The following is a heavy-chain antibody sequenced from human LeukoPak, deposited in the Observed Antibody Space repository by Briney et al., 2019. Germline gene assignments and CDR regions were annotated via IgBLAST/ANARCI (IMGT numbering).Heavy chain of an antibody. CDR1: GSTFSSCE. D-gene: IGHD6-13*01. CDR2: ISGSGSTI. J-gene: IGHJ4*02. V-gene: IGHV3-48*03. CDR3: ARRQHFDY. Sequence: GGSLRLSCAASGSTFSSCEMNWVRQAPGKGLEWVSYISGSGSTIYYADSVKGRFTISRDNAKNSLYLQMNSLRAEDTAVYYCARRQHFDYWGQGTLVTVSS.